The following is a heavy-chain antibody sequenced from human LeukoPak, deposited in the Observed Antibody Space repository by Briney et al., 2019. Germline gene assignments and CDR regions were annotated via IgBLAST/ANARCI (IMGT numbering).Heavy chain of an antibody. V-gene: IGHV1-2*04. Sequence: ASVKVSCKASGYIFTNYDINWVRQATGQGLEWMGWINPNSGGTNYAQKFQGWVTMTRDTSISTAYMELSRLRSDDTAVYYCASSKGVRGVISYWGQGTLVTVSS. CDR3: ASSKGVRGVISY. CDR1: GYIFTNYD. D-gene: IGHD3-10*01. J-gene: IGHJ4*02. CDR2: INPNSGGT.